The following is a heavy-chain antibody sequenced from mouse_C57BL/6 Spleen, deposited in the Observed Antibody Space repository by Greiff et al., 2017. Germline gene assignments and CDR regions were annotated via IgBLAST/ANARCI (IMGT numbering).Heavy chain of an antibody. CDR2: IYPGDGDT. CDR1: GYAFSSSW. Sequence: VQLQQSGPELVKPGASVKISCKASGYAFSSSWMNWVKQRPGKGLEWIGRIYPGDGDTNYNGKFKGKATLTADKSSSTAYMQLSSLPSEDSAVYCCARWRTRDGCFDYWGQGTTLTVSS. CDR3: ARWRTRDGCFDY. V-gene: IGHV1-82*01. J-gene: IGHJ2*01. D-gene: IGHD3-3*01.